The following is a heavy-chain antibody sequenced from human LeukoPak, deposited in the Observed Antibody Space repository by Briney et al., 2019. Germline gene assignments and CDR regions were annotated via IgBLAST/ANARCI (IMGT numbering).Heavy chain of an antibody. CDR2: IKQDGSEK. CDR3: ARDVGATDYYYYYYMDV. V-gene: IGHV3-7*01. Sequence: GGSLRLSCAASGFTFSSYWMSWVRQAPGKGLEWVANIKQDGSEKYYVDSVKGRFTISRDNAKNSLYLQMNSLRAEDTAVYYCARDVGATDYYYYYYMDVWGKGTTVTVSS. CDR1: GFTFSSYW. J-gene: IGHJ6*03. D-gene: IGHD1-26*01.